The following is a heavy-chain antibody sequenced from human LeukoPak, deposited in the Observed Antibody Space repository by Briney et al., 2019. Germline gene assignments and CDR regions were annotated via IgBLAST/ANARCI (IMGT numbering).Heavy chain of an antibody. V-gene: IGHV4-59*01. CDR1: GGSITSYY. CDR3: ARNYDILTGYYSYYYYYMDV. J-gene: IGHJ6*03. Sequence: SETLSLTCAVSGGSITSYYWSWIRQPPGKGLEWIGYMYYSGGTKYNPSLKSRVTISADTSKNQFSLKLSSVTVADTAVYYCARNYDILTGYYSYYYYYMDVWGKGTTVTVSS. CDR2: MYYSGGT. D-gene: IGHD3-9*01.